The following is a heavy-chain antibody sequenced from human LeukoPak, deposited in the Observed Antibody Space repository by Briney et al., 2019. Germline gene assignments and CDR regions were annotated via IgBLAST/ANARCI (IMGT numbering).Heavy chain of an antibody. V-gene: IGHV3-21*01. CDR2: ISSSSSYI. D-gene: IGHD3-9*01. J-gene: IGHJ4*02. CDR3: ARGGYDILTGYYKVDY. CDR1: GFTFSSYS. Sequence: PGGSLRLSCAASGFTFSSYSMNWVRQAPGKGLEWVSSISSSSSYIYYADSVKGRFTISRDNAKNSLYLQMNSLRAEDTAVYYCARGGYDILTGYYKVDYWGQGTLVTVSS.